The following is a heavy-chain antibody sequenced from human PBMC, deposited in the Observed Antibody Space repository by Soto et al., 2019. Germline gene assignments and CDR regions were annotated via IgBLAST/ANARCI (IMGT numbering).Heavy chain of an antibody. V-gene: IGHV3-53*01. D-gene: IGHD4-17*01. Sequence: EVQLVESGGGLIQPGGSLRLSCAASGFTVSSNYMSWVRQAPGKGLEWVSVIYSGGNTYYTDSVKDRFTISRDNSKNSLYLQMDSLRAEDTALYYCARGTGIGPTDCWGQGTLVTVSS. J-gene: IGHJ4*02. CDR1: GFTVSSNY. CDR3: ARGTGIGPTDC. CDR2: IYSGGNT.